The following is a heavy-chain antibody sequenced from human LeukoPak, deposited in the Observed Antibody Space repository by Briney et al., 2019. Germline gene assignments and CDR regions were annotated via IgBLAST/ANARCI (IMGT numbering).Heavy chain of an antibody. J-gene: IGHJ4*02. CDR1: GLTFSDYY. CDR3: VRGGCSSTNCYDG. Sequence: GGSLRLSCAASGLTFSDYYMSWVRQAPGKGLEWVSVMYSGGNTYYADSVKGRFTISRDNSKNTLYLQMNSLRAEDTAVYYCVRGGCSSTNCYDGWGQGTLVTVSS. V-gene: IGHV3-66*01. D-gene: IGHD2-2*01. CDR2: MYSGGNT.